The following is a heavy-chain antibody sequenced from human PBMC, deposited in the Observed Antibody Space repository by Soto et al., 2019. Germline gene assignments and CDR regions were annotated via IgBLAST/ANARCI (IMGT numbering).Heavy chain of an antibody. CDR3: ARVAFSYFGMDV. V-gene: IGHV4-4*07. J-gene: IGHJ6*02. Sequence: SETLSLTCSVPGGAISSYYWSWVRQPAGKGLEWIGRVFSSESTNYNASLKSRVSMSIGTSKNEVSLTLRSVTAADTAVYYCARVAFSYFGMDVWGPGTTVTVSS. CDR1: GGAISSYY. CDR2: VFSSEST. D-gene: IGHD3-3*02.